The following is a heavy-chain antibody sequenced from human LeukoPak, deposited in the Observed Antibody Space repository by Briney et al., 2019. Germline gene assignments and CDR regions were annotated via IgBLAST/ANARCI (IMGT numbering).Heavy chain of an antibody. J-gene: IGHJ4*02. Sequence: GGSLRLSCAASGFTCSDYYMSWIRQAPGKGLEWVSYISSSGSTIYYADSVKGRFTISRDNAKNSLYLQMNSLRAEDTAVYYCASPYSGYDLVFDYWGQGTLVTVSS. D-gene: IGHD5-12*01. CDR1: GFTCSDYY. CDR3: ASPYSGYDLVFDY. CDR2: ISSSGSTI. V-gene: IGHV3-11*04.